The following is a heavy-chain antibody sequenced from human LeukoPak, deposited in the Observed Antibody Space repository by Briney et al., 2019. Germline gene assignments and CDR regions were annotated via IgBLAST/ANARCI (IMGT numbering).Heavy chain of an antibody. CDR1: GGSFSGYY. J-gene: IGHJ4*02. CDR2: INHSGST. D-gene: IGHD1-26*01. CDR3: ARGRSGSYWRLDY. V-gene: IGHV4-34*01. Sequence: SETLSLTCAVYGGSFSGYYWSWIRQPPGKGLEWIGEINHSGSTNYNPSLKSQVTISVDTSKNQFSLKLSSVTAADTAVYYCARGRSGSYWRLDYWGQGTLVTVSS.